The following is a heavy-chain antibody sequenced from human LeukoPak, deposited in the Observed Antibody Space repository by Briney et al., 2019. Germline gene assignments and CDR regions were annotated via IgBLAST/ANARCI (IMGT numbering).Heavy chain of an antibody. V-gene: IGHV1-2*02. D-gene: IGHD2-8*01. CDR2: INPNSGGT. J-gene: IGHJ4*02. CDR1: GYTFTGKY. CDR3: ARLGVEDY. Sequence: ASVTVSCKASGYTFTGKYMYWVRQAPGQGLEWMGWINPNSGGTNYAQKFQGRVTMTRDTSISTAYMEVSRLRYDDTAVYYCARLGVEDYWGQGTLVTVSS.